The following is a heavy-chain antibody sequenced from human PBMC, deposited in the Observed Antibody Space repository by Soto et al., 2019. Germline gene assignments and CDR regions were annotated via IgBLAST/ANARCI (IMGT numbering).Heavy chain of an antibody. CDR2: IKGTTEGATT. CDR1: GFSFPGAW. V-gene: IGHV3-15*07. Sequence: EVQLVESGGGLVKPGTSLTLSCSTSGFSFPGAWLHWVRQSPGKGLEWVGRIKGTTEGATTDYAAPVKDRFTIARDDAKHTTSRQINSLQAEDTGVYDCMPVTGVGCDYCGGQGALVTVSS. CDR3: MPVTGVGCDYC. D-gene: IGHD2-21*01. J-gene: IGHJ4*02.